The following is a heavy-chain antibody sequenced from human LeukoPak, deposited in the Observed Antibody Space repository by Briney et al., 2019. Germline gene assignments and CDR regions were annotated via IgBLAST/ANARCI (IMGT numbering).Heavy chain of an antibody. V-gene: IGHV1-2*02. CDR2: INPNSGGT. J-gene: IGHJ5*02. CDR3: ARGLYCSSTSCYIFNWFDP. CDR1: GYTFTGYY. D-gene: IGHD2-2*02. Sequence: ASVKVSCKASGYTFTGYYMHWVRQAPGQGLEWMGWINPNSGGTNYAQKFQGRVTMTRDTSISTAYMELSRLRSDDTAVYYCARGLYCSSTSCYIFNWFDPWGQGTLVTVSS.